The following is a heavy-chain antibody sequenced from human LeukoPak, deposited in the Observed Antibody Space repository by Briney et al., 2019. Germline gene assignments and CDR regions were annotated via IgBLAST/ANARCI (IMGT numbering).Heavy chain of an antibody. CDR2: INHSGST. Sequence: SETLSLTCAVYGGSFSGYYWSWIRQPPGKGLEWIGEINHSGSTNYNPSLKSRVTISVDTSKNQFSLKLSSVTAADTAVYYRAREYGSGSYYNQKYFQHRGQGTLVTVSS. J-gene: IGHJ1*01. CDR1: GGSFSGYY. CDR3: AREYGSGSYYNQKYFQH. V-gene: IGHV4-34*01. D-gene: IGHD3-10*01.